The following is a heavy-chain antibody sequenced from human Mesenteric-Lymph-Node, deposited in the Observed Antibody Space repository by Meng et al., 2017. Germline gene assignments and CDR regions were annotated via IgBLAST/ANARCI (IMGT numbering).Heavy chain of an antibody. CDR3: ARGYVWGSYRFY. V-gene: IGHV1-2*02. J-gene: IGHJ4*02. D-gene: IGHD3-16*02. CDR1: GYTFTDYY. CDR2: INPNSGGT. Sequence: ASVKVSCKASGYTFTDYYMHWVRQAPGQGLEWMGWINPNSGGTNYAQKFQGRVTMTRDTSISTAYMELSRLRSDDTAVYYCARGYVWGSYRFYWGQGTLVTVSS.